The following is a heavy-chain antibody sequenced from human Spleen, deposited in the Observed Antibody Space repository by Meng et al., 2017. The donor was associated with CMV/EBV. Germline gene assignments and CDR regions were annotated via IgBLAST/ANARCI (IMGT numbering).Heavy chain of an antibody. Sequence: GESLKISCAASGFTFSNYAMSWVRQAPGKGLEWVSAISDSGGSTYYADSVKGRFTISRDNPKNTLYVQMKSLRVEDTAVYYCAKLYVLLWFGELSSDAFDIWGQGTMVTVSS. CDR1: GFTFSNYA. D-gene: IGHD3-10*01. CDR3: AKLYVLLWFGELSSDAFDI. CDR2: ISDSGGST. J-gene: IGHJ3*02. V-gene: IGHV3-23*01.